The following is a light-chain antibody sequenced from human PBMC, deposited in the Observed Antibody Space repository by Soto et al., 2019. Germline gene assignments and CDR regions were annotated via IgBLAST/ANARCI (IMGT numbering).Light chain of an antibody. J-gene: IGKJ5*01. V-gene: IGKV3-20*01. CDR3: QQYGSSPPIT. CDR2: GIS. Sequence: EIVLTQSPGTLSLSPGERATLSCRASQSVNANYFAWYQQKPGQAPRLLIYGISSRPTGIPDRFSGSGSGTDFTLTISRLEPEDFALYYCQQYGSSPPITFGQGTRLEIK. CDR1: QSVNANY.